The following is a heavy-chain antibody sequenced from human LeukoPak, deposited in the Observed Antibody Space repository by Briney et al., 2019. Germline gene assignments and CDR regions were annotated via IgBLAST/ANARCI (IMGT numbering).Heavy chain of an antibody. Sequence: GGSLRLSCAASGSTFSSYGMHWVRQAPGKGLEWVAVIWYDGSNKYYADSVKGRFTISRDNSKNTVFLQMNTLRTEDTAVYFCAKDKPIDYWGQGTLVTVSS. CDR2: IWYDGSNK. CDR1: GSTFSSYG. D-gene: IGHD1-14*01. J-gene: IGHJ4*02. V-gene: IGHV3-30*02. CDR3: AKDKPIDY.